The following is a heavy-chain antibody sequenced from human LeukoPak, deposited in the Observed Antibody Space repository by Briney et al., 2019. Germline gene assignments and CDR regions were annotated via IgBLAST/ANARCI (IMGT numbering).Heavy chain of an antibody. D-gene: IGHD2-21*02. J-gene: IGHJ4*02. CDR2: ISYDGSNK. Sequence: GGSLRLSCAASGFTFSSYGMHWVRQAPGKGLEWVAVISYDGSNKYYADPVKGRFTISRDNSKNTLYLQMNSLRVEDTAVYYCTRQRPQTETFDYWGQGVLVTVSS. CDR3: TRQRPQTETFDY. V-gene: IGHV3-30*03. CDR1: GFTFSSYG.